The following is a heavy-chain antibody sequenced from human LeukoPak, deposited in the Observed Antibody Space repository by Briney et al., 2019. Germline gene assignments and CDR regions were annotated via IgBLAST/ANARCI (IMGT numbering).Heavy chain of an antibody. Sequence: GGSLRLSCAASGFTFSNYEMNWVRQAPGKGLEWVSYISGSGSTIYYADSVKGRFTISRDNAKNSLYLQMNSLRAEDTAVYYCARDGVVRGVISYYYSYYMDVWGKGTTVTVSS. CDR3: ARDGVVRGVISYYYSYYMDV. CDR2: ISGSGSTI. V-gene: IGHV3-48*03. CDR1: GFTFSNYE. J-gene: IGHJ6*03. D-gene: IGHD3-10*01.